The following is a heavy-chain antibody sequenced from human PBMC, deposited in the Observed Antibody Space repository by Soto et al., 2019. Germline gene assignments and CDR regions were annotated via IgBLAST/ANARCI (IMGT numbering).Heavy chain of an antibody. CDR3: ARDSGGQQWLVRSVYYYYGMDV. J-gene: IGHJ6*02. CDR2: ISAYNGNT. D-gene: IGHD6-19*01. CDR1: GYTFTSYG. V-gene: IGHV1-18*01. Sequence: ASVKVSCKASGYTFTSYGISWVRQAPGQGLEWMGWISAYNGNTNYAQKLQGRVTMTTDTSTSTAYMELRSLRSDDTAVYYCARDSGGQQWLVRSVYYYYGMDVWGQGTTVTVSS.